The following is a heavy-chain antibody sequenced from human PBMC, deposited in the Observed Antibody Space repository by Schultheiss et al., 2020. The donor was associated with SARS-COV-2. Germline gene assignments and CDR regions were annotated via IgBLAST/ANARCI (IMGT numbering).Heavy chain of an antibody. Sequence: GGSLRLSCAASGFTFSNAWMSWVRQAPGKGLEWVGRIRNKANSYTTDPAASVKGRFTISRDDSKNSLFLQMNSLKTEDTAVYYCAREQIAMVAFDIWGQGTMVTVSS. D-gene: IGHD5-18*01. CDR1: GFTFSNAW. CDR2: IRNKANSYTT. V-gene: IGHV3-72*01. CDR3: AREQIAMVAFDI. J-gene: IGHJ3*02.